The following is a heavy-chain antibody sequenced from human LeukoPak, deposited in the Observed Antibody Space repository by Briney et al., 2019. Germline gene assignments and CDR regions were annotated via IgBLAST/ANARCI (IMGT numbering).Heavy chain of an antibody. CDR3: ASARRTVTTGYFQH. Sequence: AASVKVSCKASGYTFTGYYMYWVRQAPGQGLEWMGFINPNTGGTIYAQKFQGRVTMTRDTSISTAYMELSRLRSDDTAVYYCASARRTVTTGYFQHWGQGTLVTVSS. D-gene: IGHD4-11*01. V-gene: IGHV1-2*02. J-gene: IGHJ1*01. CDR1: GYTFTGYY. CDR2: INPNTGGT.